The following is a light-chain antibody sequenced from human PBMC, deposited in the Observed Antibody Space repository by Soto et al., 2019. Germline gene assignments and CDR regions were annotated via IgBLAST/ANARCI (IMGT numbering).Light chain of an antibody. J-gene: IGLJ1*01. CDR1: SSNIGSNT. Sequence: QSVLTQPPSASGTPGQRVTISCSGSSSNIGSNTVNWYQQLPVTAPKLLIYTNDQRPSGVPDRFSGSKSGTSASLAISGLQFEDEADYHCSSWDDNLDAEVFGAGSKLTVL. V-gene: IGLV1-44*01. CDR2: TND. CDR3: SSWDDNLDAEV.